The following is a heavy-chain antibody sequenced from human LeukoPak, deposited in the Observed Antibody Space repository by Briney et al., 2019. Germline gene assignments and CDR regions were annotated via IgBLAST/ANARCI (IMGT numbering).Heavy chain of an antibody. D-gene: IGHD5-24*01. V-gene: IGHV1-18*01. CDR3: ARIRDGYNDAYDI. CDR2: ISAYNGNT. CDR1: GYTFTSYG. Sequence: ASVKVSCKASGYTFTSYGISWVRQAPGQGLEWMGWISAYNGNTNYAQKLQGRVTMTTDTSTSTAYMELSSLRSEDTAIYYCARIRDGYNDAYDIWGQGTVVTVPS. J-gene: IGHJ3*02.